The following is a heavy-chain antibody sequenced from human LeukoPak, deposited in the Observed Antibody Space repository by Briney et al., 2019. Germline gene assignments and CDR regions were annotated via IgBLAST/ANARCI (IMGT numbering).Heavy chain of an antibody. D-gene: IGHD2-15*01. V-gene: IGHV4-30-4*01. J-gene: IGHJ3*02. CDR3: ARKLGYCSGGSCYSYHAFDI. CDR1: GGSISSGDYY. Sequence: SETLSLTCTVSGGSISSGDYYWSWIRQPPGKGLEWIGYIYYSGSTYYNPSLKSRVTISVDTSKNQFSLKLSSVTAADTAVYYCARKLGYCSGGSCYSYHAFDIWGQGTMVTVSS. CDR2: IYYSGST.